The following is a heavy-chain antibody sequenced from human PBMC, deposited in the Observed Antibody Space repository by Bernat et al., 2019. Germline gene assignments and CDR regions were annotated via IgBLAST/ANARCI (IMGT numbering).Heavy chain of an antibody. D-gene: IGHD6-13*01. Sequence: EVQLVESGGGLVQPGGSLRLSCAASGFTVSSNYMSWVRQAPGKGLEWVSVIYSGGSTYYADSVKGRFTISRDNSKNTLYLQMNSLRAEDTAVYYCARSRYSSSWPGDYWVQGTLVTVSS. J-gene: IGHJ4*02. V-gene: IGHV3-66*01. CDR3: ARSRYSSSWPGDY. CDR1: GFTVSSNY. CDR2: IYSGGST.